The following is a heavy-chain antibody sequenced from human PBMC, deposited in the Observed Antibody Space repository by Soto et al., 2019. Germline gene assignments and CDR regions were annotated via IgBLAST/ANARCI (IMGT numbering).Heavy chain of an antibody. CDR1: GYNFNIYG. V-gene: IGHV1-18*01. Sequence: GDSLKVAWTASGYNFNIYGINWVRQAPGHGLESMGWISAYDGKPTYAEKLQGGVTMTTDASPSTASTELRSLRSDDTAVYYCARDPHEYWTSYSSDPWSQGHLVTVAS. CDR3: ARDPHEYWTSYSSDP. CDR2: ISAYDGKP. J-gene: IGHJ5*02. D-gene: IGHD3-10*01.